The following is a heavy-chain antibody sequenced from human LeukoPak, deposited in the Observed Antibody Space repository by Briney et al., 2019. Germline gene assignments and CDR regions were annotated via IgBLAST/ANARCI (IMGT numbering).Heavy chain of an antibody. Sequence: GGSLRLSCAASGFTFSGYAMHWVRQAPGKGLEWVSVISYDGSNEYYADSVKGRFTISRDNSKNTLYLQMNSLSVEDTAVYYCARVGYYASGTFSYFDDWGQGTLVTVSS. CDR3: ARVGYYASGTFSYFDD. CDR1: GFTFSGYA. J-gene: IGHJ4*02. CDR2: ISYDGSNE. D-gene: IGHD3-10*01. V-gene: IGHV3-30-3*01.